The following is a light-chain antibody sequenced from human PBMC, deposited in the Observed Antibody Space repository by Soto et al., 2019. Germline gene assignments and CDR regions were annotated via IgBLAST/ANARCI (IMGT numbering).Light chain of an antibody. Sequence: EIVLTQSPATLSLSPGERATLSCGASQSVATSLAWYQQKPGQAPRLLIYDASNRAAGIPARFSGSGSGTHFTLTISSLEPADVAVYYCQQRRSWPPITFGQGTRLEIK. V-gene: IGKV3-11*01. CDR3: QQRRSWPPIT. CDR2: DAS. J-gene: IGKJ5*01. CDR1: QSVATS.